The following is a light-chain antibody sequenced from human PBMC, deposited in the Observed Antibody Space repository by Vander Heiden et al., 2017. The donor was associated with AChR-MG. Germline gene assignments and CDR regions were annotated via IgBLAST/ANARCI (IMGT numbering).Light chain of an antibody. CDR1: SSNSGSNT. V-gene: IGLV1-44*01. CDR2: SNN. CDR3: AAWDDSLNGVV. J-gene: IGLJ2*01. Sequence: QSVLTQPPSASGTPGPRVTISCSGSSSNSGSNTVNWYQQLPGTAPKLLIYSNNQRPSGVPDRFSGSKSGTSASLAISGLQSEDEADYYCAAWDDSLNGVVFGGGTKLTVL.